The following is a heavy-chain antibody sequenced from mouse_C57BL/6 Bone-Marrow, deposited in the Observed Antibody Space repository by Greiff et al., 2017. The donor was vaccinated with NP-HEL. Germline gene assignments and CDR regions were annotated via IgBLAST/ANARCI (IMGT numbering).Heavy chain of an antibody. J-gene: IGHJ2*01. CDR1: GYSFTSYY. CDR2: IYPGSGNT. V-gene: IGHV1-66*01. CDR3: ARGEVSSSDY. D-gene: IGHD1-1*01. Sequence: LEESGPELVKPGASVKISCKASGYSFTSYYIHWVKQRPGQGLEWIGWIYPGSGNTKYNEKFKGKATLTADTSSSTAYMQLSSLTSEDSAVYYCARGEVSSSDYWGQGTTLTVSS.